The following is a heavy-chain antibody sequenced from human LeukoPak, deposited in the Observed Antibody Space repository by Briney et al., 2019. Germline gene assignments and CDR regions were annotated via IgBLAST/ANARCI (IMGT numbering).Heavy chain of an antibody. CDR2: ISSGSTDI. CDR1: GFTFSTYS. Sequence: PGGSLRLSCAASGFTFSTYSMNWVRRAPGKGLEWVSFISSGSTDIYYTDSVKGRFSVSRDNAKNSLYLQVNSLRAEDTAVYYCARDGLYCTSTNCYFDHWGQGTLVTVSS. J-gene: IGHJ4*02. V-gene: IGHV3-21*01. D-gene: IGHD2-2*01. CDR3: ARDGLYCTSTNCYFDH.